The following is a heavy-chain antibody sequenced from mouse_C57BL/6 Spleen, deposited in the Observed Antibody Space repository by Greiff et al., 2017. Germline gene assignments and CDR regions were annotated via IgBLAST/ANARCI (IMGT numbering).Heavy chain of an antibody. CDR3: ARKGGYDYPYYAMDY. J-gene: IGHJ4*01. CDR1: GYTFTSYW. V-gene: IGHV1-52*01. CDR2: IDPSDSET. D-gene: IGHD2-4*01. Sequence: VQLQQPGAELVRPGSSVKLSCKASGYTFTSYWMHWVKQRPIQGLEWIGNIDPSDSETHCNQKFKDKATLTVDKSSSTAYMQLSSLTSEDSAVYYCARKGGYDYPYYAMDYWGQGTSVTVSS.